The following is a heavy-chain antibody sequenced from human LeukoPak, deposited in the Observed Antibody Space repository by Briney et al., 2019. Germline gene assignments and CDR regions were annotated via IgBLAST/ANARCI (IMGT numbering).Heavy chain of an antibody. Sequence: PGGSLRLSCAASGFTFSSYGMSWVRQAPGKGLEWVSGISGSDSSTYYADSVKGRFTISRDNSKNTLYLQMNSLRAEDTAVYYCAKVLRGFTYGKFDYWGQGTLVTVSS. CDR2: ISGSDSST. CDR3: AKVLRGFTYGKFDY. CDR1: GFTFSSYG. D-gene: IGHD5-18*01. V-gene: IGHV3-23*01. J-gene: IGHJ4*02.